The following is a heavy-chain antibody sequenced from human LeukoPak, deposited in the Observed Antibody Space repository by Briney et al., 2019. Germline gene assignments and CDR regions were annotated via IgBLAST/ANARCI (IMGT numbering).Heavy chain of an antibody. J-gene: IGHJ4*02. CDR2: IKQDGSEK. CDR1: GFTSSSYW. V-gene: IGHV3-7*01. D-gene: IGHD1-26*01. CDR3: ARERWELLLES. Sequence: GGSLRLSCAASGFTSSSYWMSWVRQAPGKGLEWVANIKQDGSEKYYVDSVKGRFTISRDNAKNSLYLQMNSLRAEDTAVYYCARERWELLLESWGQGTLVTVSP.